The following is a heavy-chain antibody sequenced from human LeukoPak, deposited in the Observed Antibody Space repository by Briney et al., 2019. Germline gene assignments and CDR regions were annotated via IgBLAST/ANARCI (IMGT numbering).Heavy chain of an antibody. CDR3: ARKAMAEYYFDY. D-gene: IGHD5-18*01. CDR1: GYTITNNW. CDR2: INPRDSET. V-gene: IGHV5-51*01. J-gene: IGHJ4*02. Sequence: GESLKISCKGSGYTITNNWLGWVRQMPGKGLEWMGIINPRDSETVYSPSFQGQVTISADKSISTAYLQWSSLKASDTAMYYCARKAMAEYYFDYWGQGTLVTVSS.